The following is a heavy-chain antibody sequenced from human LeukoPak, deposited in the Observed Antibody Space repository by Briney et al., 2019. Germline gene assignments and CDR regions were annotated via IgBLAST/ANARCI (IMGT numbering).Heavy chain of an antibody. CDR2: IYYSGST. Sequence: SETLSLTCTVSGGSISTSNYYWGWIRQPPGKGLEWIGSIYYSGSTYYNPSLKSRVTISVDTSKNQFSLKLSSVTAADTAVYYCARLDPAAAPDYWGQGTLVTVSS. CDR3: ARLDPAAAPDY. D-gene: IGHD2-2*01. V-gene: IGHV4-39*01. CDR1: GGSISTSNYY. J-gene: IGHJ4*02.